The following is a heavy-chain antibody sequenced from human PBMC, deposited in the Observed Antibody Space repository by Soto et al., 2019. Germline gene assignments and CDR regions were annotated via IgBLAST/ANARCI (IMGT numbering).Heavy chain of an antibody. Sequence: GGSLRLSCAASGFSFSISPMHWVRQAPGKGPEWVALISYDGTNKFYADSVKGRFTISRDNVENTLYLQMNGLRVADTALYFCARTYYYDSTGYYRTFDYWGQGTLVTVSS. CDR3: ARTYYYDSTGYYRTFDY. CDR1: GFSFSISP. V-gene: IGHV3-30-3*01. D-gene: IGHD3-22*01. CDR2: ISYDGTNK. J-gene: IGHJ4*02.